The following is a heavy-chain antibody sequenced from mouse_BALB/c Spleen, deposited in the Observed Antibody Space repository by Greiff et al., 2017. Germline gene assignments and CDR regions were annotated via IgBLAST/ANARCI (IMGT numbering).Heavy chain of an antibody. D-gene: IGHD4-1*01. CDR1: GFNIKDTY. Sequence: VQLQQSGAELVKPGASVKLSCTASGFNIKDTYMHWVKQRPEQGLEWIGRIDPANGNTKYDPKFQGKATITADTSSNTAYLQLSSLTSEDTAVYYWADCWDGAYWGEGTLVTVSA. CDR2: IDPANGNT. V-gene: IGHV14-3*02. J-gene: IGHJ3*01. CDR3: ADCWDGAY.